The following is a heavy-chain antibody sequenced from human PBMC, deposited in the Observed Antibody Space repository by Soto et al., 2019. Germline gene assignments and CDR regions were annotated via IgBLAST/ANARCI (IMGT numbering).Heavy chain of an antibody. J-gene: IGHJ5*02. CDR3: ARDNDGDSNWFDP. CDR2: IYYSGST. Sequence: SETLSLTCTVSGGSISSYYWSWIRQPPGKGLEWIGYIYYSGSTNYNPSLKSRVTISVDTSKNQFSLKLSSVTAADTAVYYCARDNDGDSNWFDPWGQGTLVTVPQ. D-gene: IGHD3-10*01. V-gene: IGHV4-59*01. CDR1: GGSISSYY.